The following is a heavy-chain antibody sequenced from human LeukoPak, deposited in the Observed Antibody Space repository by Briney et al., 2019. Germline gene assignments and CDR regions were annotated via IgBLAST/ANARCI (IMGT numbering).Heavy chain of an antibody. V-gene: IGHV3-11*06. CDR1: GFTFSDYY. CDR3: ARARVGYLHDAFDI. J-gene: IGHJ3*02. D-gene: IGHD5-18*01. CDR2: IGSGNIYT. Sequence: GGSLRLSCATWGFTFSDYYMSWLRQAPGKGGEGVSHIGSGNIYTNYADSVKGRFTTSRDNAKNSLYLQMNSLRAEDTAVYYCARARVGYLHDAFDIWGQGTMVTVSS.